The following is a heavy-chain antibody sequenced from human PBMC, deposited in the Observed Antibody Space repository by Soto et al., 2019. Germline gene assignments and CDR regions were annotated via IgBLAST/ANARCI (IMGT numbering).Heavy chain of an antibody. J-gene: IGHJ3*02. CDR1: GFTFQNFA. CDR3: VKDVPGDTHGVRAVEI. Sequence: EVQLVESGGGFVQPGRSLTLACATSGFTFQNFAMHWVRQAPGKGLIWVSSINWNSRTILYADSVKGRFTISRDNATSSLYLQMNSLRVEDTALYYCVKDVPGDTHGVRAVEIGGQGTMVTVSS. V-gene: IGHV3-9*01. D-gene: IGHD5-18*01. CDR2: INWNSRTI.